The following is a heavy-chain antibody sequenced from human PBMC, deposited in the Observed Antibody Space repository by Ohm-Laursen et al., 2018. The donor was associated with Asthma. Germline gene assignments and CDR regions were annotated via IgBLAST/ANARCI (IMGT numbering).Heavy chain of an antibody. CDR1: GFTFSSYS. Sequence: SLRLSCSASGFTFSSYSMNWVRQAPGKGLEWVSYITSYSSTTYYADSVKGRFTISRDNAKNSLYLQMNSLRAQDTAVYYCARPQAGRADRHFDLWGRGTLVTVSS. J-gene: IGHJ2*01. V-gene: IGHV3-48*01. CDR3: ARPQAGRADRHFDL. CDR2: ITSYSSTT. D-gene: IGHD6-19*01.